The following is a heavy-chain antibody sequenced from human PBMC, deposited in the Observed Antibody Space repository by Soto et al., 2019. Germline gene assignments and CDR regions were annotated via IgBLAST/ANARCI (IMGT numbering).Heavy chain of an antibody. CDR3: ARDYCDYEVYYGMYV. J-gene: IGHJ6*02. V-gene: IGHV1-18*01. CDR1: GYTFTNYG. CDR2: ISAYNGNT. D-gene: IGHD4-17*01. Sequence: GASVKVSCKASGYTFTNYGISWVRQAPGQGLEWMGWISAYNGNTNYAQKLQGRVTMTTDTSTSTAYMELRSLRSDDTAVYYCARDYCDYEVYYGMYVWGQGTTVPVSS.